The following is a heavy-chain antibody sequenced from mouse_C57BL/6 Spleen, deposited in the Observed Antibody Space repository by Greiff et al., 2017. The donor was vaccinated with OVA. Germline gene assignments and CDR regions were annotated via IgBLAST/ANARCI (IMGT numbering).Heavy chain of an antibody. CDR3: TRSGSPLITTVVAPRAMDY. CDR1: GYTFTDYE. Sequence: QVQLKESGAELVRPGASVTLSCKASGYTFTDYEMHWVKQTPVHGLEWIGAIDPETGGTAYNQKFKGKAILTADKSSSTAYMELRSLTSEDSAVYYCTRSGSPLITTVVAPRAMDYWGQGTSVTVSS. CDR2: IDPETGGT. V-gene: IGHV1-15*01. D-gene: IGHD1-1*01. J-gene: IGHJ4*01.